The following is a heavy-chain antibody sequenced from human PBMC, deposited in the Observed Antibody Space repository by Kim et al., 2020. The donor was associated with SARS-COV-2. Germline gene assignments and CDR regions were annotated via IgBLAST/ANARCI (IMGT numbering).Heavy chain of an antibody. J-gene: IGHJ4*02. CDR1: GFTFSSYG. D-gene: IGHD3-22*01. CDR3: AKEDLVGYHAYYFDY. CDR2: IWYDGSNK. Sequence: GGSLRLSCAASGFTFSSYGMHWVRQAPGKGLEWVAVIWYDGSNKYYADSVKGRFTISRDNSKNTLYLQMNSLRAEDTAVYYCAKEDLVGYHAYYFDYWGQGTLVTVSS. V-gene: IGHV3-33*06.